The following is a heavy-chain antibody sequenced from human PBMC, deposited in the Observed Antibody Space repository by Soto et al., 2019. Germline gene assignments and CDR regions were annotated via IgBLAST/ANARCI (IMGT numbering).Heavy chain of an antibody. J-gene: IGHJ5*02. D-gene: IGHD6-19*01. Sequence: DVQLVESGGGLVQPGGSLRLSCAASGFTFSTYTMNWVRQAPGKGLEWVSYISSGSSTIHYADSVRGRFTISRDNAKNSLYLQLNSLRDADTAVYYCARGHSSGYNWFDPWGKGTLVTVSS. CDR1: GFTFSTYT. CDR3: ARGHSSGYNWFDP. CDR2: ISSGSSTI. V-gene: IGHV3-48*02.